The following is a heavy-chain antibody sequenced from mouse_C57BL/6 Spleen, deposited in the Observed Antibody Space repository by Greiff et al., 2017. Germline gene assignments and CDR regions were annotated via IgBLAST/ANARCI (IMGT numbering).Heavy chain of an antibody. CDR2: SRNKANDYTT. J-gene: IGHJ4*01. Sequence: EVKLVESGGGLVQSGRSLRLSCATSGFTFSDFYMEWVRQAPGKGLEWIAASRNKANDYTTEYSASVKGRFIVSRDTSQSILYLQMNALRAEATAIYCCARGLSCDDAMDYWGQGTSVTVSS. D-gene: IGHD2-13*01. V-gene: IGHV7-1*01. CDR3: ARGLSCDDAMDY. CDR1: GFTFSDFY.